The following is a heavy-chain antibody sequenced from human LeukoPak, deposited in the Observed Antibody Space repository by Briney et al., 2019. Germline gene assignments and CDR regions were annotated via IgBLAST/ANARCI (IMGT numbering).Heavy chain of an antibody. D-gene: IGHD5-24*01. CDR3: ARGRDGYNFGYFDL. Sequence: GASVQVSCKASGYTFTSYDINWVRQATGQGLEWMGWMSPNSGYTGYAQKFQGRVTITRNTSITTDYMELSSLRFEDTAVYYCARGRDGYNFGYFDLWGRGTPVTVSS. CDR2: MSPNSGYT. V-gene: IGHV1-8*03. J-gene: IGHJ2*01. CDR1: GYTFTSYD.